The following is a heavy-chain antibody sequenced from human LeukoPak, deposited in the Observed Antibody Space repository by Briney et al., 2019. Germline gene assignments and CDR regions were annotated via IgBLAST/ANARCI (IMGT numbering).Heavy chain of an antibody. CDR1: GGSISSSSYY. Sequence: SETLSLTCTVSGGSISSSSYYWGWIRQPPGKGLEWIGSIYYIGTTYYNPSLKSRVTISVDTSRNQFSLKLSSLTAADTAVYYCARGSGDTIWFGEYYGMDVWGQGTTVTVSS. V-gene: IGHV4-39*01. CDR2: IYYIGTT. CDR3: ARGSGDTIWFGEYYGMDV. D-gene: IGHD3-10*01. J-gene: IGHJ6*02.